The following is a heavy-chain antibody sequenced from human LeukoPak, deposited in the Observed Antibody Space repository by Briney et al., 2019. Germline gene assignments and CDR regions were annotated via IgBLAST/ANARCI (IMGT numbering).Heavy chain of an antibody. CDR2: IKQDGSEK. CDR1: GFTFSSYG. CDR3: AREVDVVVNDY. V-gene: IGHV3-7*01. J-gene: IGHJ4*02. Sequence: GGSLRLSCAASGFTFSSYGMSWVRQAPGKGLEWVANIKQDGSEKYYVDSVKGRFTISRDNAKNSLYLQMNSLRAEDTAVYYCAREVDVVVNDYWGQGTLVTVSS. D-gene: IGHD2-21*01.